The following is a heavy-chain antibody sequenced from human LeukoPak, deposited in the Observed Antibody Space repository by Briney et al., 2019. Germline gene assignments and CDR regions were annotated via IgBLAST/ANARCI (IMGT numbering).Heavy chain of an antibody. CDR1: GYTFINYY. V-gene: IGHV1-2*02. CDR3: AREYYYSRGRKHDFDV. Sequence: GASVKVSCKTSGYTFINYYMHWVRQAPGQRLEWMGRIDPDSGGTGYAQKFQGRVTMTRDTSISTAYMELSRLRSDDTAVYFCAREYYYSRGRKHDFDVWGLGTMVTVSS. J-gene: IGHJ3*01. D-gene: IGHD3-22*01. CDR2: IDPDSGGT.